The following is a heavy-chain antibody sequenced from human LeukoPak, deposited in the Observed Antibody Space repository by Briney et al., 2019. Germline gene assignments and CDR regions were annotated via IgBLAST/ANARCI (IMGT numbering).Heavy chain of an antibody. CDR1: GYTFTGYY. CDR3: ARGHNFGYDY. J-gene: IGHJ4*02. D-gene: IGHD5-18*01. Sequence: ASVKVSCKASGYTFTGYYMHWVRQAPGQGLEWMGRINPNSGGTNYAQSFQGRVTMTRDTSITTAYMELSSLRSDDTAVYYCARGHNFGYDYWGQGTLLTVSS. CDR2: INPNSGGT. V-gene: IGHV1-2*06.